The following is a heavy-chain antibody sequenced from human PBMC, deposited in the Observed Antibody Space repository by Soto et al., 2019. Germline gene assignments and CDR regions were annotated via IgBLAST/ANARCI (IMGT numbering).Heavy chain of an antibody. V-gene: IGHV1-3*01. CDR3: ARLGEYYQSLDP. J-gene: IGHJ5*02. D-gene: IGHD2-2*01. CDR1: GYTFTSYA. CDR2: INAGNGNT. Sequence: ASVKVSCKASGYTFTSYAMHWVRQAPGQRLEWMGWINAGNGNTKYSQKFQGRVTSTRDTSASTAYMELSSLRSEDTAVYYCARLGEYYQSLDPWGPGTLVTVSS.